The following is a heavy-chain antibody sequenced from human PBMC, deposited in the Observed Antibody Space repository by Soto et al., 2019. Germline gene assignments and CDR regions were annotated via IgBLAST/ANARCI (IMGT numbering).Heavy chain of an antibody. CDR2: IIPLLGIT. CDR3: ARDPRSITGTTSSECFQH. D-gene: IGHD1-20*01. Sequence: QAQLMQSGAEVKKPGSSVKVSCKASGGTFSGYAINWVRQAPGQGLEWMGGIIPLLGITDYGQKFQGRITIAADESTGTAYTALRGLRSEDTAVYYCARDPRSITGTTSSECFQHWGQGTLVSVSS. V-gene: IGHV1-69*01. J-gene: IGHJ1*01. CDR1: GGTFSGYA.